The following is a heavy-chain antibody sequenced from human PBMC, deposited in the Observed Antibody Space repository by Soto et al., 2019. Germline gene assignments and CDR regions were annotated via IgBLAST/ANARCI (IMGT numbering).Heavy chain of an antibody. CDR2: ISGSGTQI. V-gene: IGHV3-23*01. D-gene: IGHD1-1*01. J-gene: IGHJ3*01. CDR3: AKNQDWNRPDPGAFDV. CDR1: GFTFGDYG. Sequence: EVQLSQSGGGLVQRGGSLRLSCEGSGFTFGDYGINWVRQAPGKGLEWVSGISGSGTQIDYSDSVEGRFTVSRDNSKNTVFLQMNGLSAGDTAVYFCAKNQDWNRPDPGAFDVWGQGTMVTVSS.